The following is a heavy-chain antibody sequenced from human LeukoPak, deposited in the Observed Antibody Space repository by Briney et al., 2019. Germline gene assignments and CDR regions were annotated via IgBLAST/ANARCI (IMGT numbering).Heavy chain of an antibody. CDR2: IYSGGST. CDR1: GFTVSSNY. D-gene: IGHD3-22*01. CDR3: ARTYYYDSSGYYLYYFDY. J-gene: IGHJ4*02. V-gene: IGHV3-53*01. Sequence: GESLKISCAASGFTVSSNYMSWVRQAPGKGLEWVSVIYSGGSTYYADSVKGRFTISRDNSKNTLYLQMNSLRAEDTAVYYCARTYYYDSSGYYLYYFDYWGQGTLVTVSS.